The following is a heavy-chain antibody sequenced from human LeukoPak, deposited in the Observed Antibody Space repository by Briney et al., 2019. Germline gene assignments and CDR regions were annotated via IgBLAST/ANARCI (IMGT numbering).Heavy chain of an antibody. CDR2: ISGSSSTK. V-gene: IGHV3-48*02. CDR3: ARPYCSSTSCYWYYGMDV. D-gene: IGHD2-2*01. CDR1: GFTFSDYS. J-gene: IGHJ6*02. Sequence: GGSLRLSCAASGFTFSDYSMNWVRQAPGKGLEWVSYISGSSSTKYYADSVKGRFTISRDNAKNSLSLQMNSLRDDDTAVYYCARPYCSSTSCYWYYGMDVRGQGTTVTVSS.